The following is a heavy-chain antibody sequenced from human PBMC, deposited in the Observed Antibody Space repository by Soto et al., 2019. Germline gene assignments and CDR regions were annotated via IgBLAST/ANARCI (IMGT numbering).Heavy chain of an antibody. D-gene: IGHD2-21*02. CDR3: ARDGGDWASGFGY. J-gene: IGHJ4*02. CDR1: GFSISNNY. V-gene: IGHV3-53*02. CDR2: IYTGGSA. Sequence: EVQLVETGGALIQPGGSLRLSCAVSGFSISNNYMFWVRQAPGKGLDWVSVIYTGGSAYYADSVKGRFTISRESSKNMLYLQMNSLRDEDTAVYYCARDGGDWASGFGYWGQGTLVTVSS.